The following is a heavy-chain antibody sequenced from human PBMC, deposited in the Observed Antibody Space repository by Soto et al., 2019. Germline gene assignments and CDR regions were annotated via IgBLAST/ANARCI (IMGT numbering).Heavy chain of an antibody. CDR2: IYYSGST. CDR3: VRGVRGNRYGTYYFDY. D-gene: IGHD5-18*01. CDR1: GGSISSYY. J-gene: IGHJ4*02. V-gene: IGHV4-59*01. Sequence: SETLSLTCTVSGGSISSYYWSWIRQPPGKGLEWIGYIYYSGSTNYNPSLKSRVTISVDTSKNQFSLKLSSVTAADTFLFFWVRGVRGNRYGTYYFDYWGQGTRVTVSS.